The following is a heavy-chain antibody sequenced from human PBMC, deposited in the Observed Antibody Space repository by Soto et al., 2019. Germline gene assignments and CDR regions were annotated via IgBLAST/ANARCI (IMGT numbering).Heavy chain of an antibody. CDR2: ISHYGRNN. J-gene: IGHJ1*01. Sequence: GGPLGMPCAAPGLTLISSGMHWARLAPGKGLEWVAVISHYGRNNYCAVSVKGRFTISRDNTKNTLYLQMNSLRAEAIVVYNSAQRGGSGGIRNCGQGILVTVSA. CDR3: AQRGGSGGIRN. D-gene: IGHD2-15*01. CDR1: GLTLISSG. V-gene: IGHV3-30*03.